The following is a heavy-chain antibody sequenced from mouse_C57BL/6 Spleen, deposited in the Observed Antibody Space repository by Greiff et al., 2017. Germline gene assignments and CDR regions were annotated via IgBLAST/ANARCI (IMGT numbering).Heavy chain of an antibody. J-gene: IGHJ4*01. CDR1: GYTFTSYW. Sequence: QVQLQQPGAELVKPGASVKLSCKASGYTFTSYWMQWVKQRPGQGLEWIGEIDPSDSYTNYNQKFKGKATLTVDTSSSTAYMQLSSLTSEDSAVYYCARGPIYDGYYGAMDYWGQGTSVTVSS. D-gene: IGHD2-3*01. V-gene: IGHV1-50*01. CDR2: IDPSDSYT. CDR3: ARGPIYDGYYGAMDY.